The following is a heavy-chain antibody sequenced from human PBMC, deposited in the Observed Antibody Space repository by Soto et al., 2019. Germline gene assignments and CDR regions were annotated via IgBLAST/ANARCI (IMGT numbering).Heavy chain of an antibody. J-gene: IGHJ4*02. CDR2: INHSGST. Sequence: QVQLQQWGAGLLKPSETLSLTCAVYGGSFSGYYWSWIRQPPGKGLEWIGEINHSGSTNYNPSLNSRVTISVDTSKNQFSLKLSSVTAADTAVYYCARGPRGSSGWYYWGQGTLVTVSS. CDR3: ARGPRGSSGWYY. CDR1: GGSFSGYY. D-gene: IGHD6-19*01. V-gene: IGHV4-34*01.